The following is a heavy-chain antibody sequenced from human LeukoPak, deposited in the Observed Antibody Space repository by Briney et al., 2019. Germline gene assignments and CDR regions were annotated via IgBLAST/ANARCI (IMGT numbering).Heavy chain of an antibody. V-gene: IGHV4-34*01. CDR1: GGSFSGYY. D-gene: IGHD5-18*01. Sequence: SETLPLTCAVYGGSFSGYYWSSIRQPPGKGLEWIGEINHSGSTNYNLSLKSRVTISVDTSKNQFSLKLSSVTAADTAVYYCARVTRVKDTAMVRHAFDIWGQGTMVTVSS. CDR2: INHSGST. J-gene: IGHJ3*02. CDR3: ARVTRVKDTAMVRHAFDI.